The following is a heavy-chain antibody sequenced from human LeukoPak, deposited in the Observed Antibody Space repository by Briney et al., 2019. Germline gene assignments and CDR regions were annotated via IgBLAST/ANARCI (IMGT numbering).Heavy chain of an antibody. D-gene: IGHD5-18*01. V-gene: IGHV4-34*01. CDR1: GFTVSSNY. CDR3: ARVGPPRGYLIDY. J-gene: IGHJ4*02. CDR2: INHSGST. Sequence: KPGGSLRLSCAASGFTVSSNYMSWVRQAPGKGLEWIGEINHSGSTNYNPSLKSRVTISVDTSKNQFSLKLSSVTAADTAVYYCARVGPPRGYLIDYWGQGTLVTVSS.